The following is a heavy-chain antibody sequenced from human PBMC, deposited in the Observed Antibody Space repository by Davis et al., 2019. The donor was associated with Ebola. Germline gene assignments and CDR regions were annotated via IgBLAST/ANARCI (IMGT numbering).Heavy chain of an antibody. J-gene: IGHJ6*02. CDR1: GGTFSSYA. D-gene: IGHD3-3*01. CDR3: ARSFTTRKYYYGMDV. CDR2: IIPIFGTA. Sequence: SVKVSCKASGGTFSSYAISWVRQAPGQGLEWMGGIIPIFGTANYAQKFQGRVTITADKSTSTAYMELSSLRSEDTAVYYCARSFTTRKYYYGMDVWGQGTTVTVSS. V-gene: IGHV1-69*06.